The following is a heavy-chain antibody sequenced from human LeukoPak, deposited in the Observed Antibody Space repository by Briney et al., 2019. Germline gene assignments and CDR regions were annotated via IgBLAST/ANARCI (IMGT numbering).Heavy chain of an antibody. V-gene: IGHV3-74*01. CDR1: GFTFSSHW. Sequence: GGSLRLSCAASGFTFSSHWMHWVRQAPGKGLVWVSRINTDGSSTGYADSVKGRFTISRDNAKNTLYLQMNRLRAEDTAVYYCVQLAFDYWGQGTLVTVSS. D-gene: IGHD2-2*01. CDR3: VQLAFDY. J-gene: IGHJ4*02. CDR2: INTDGSST.